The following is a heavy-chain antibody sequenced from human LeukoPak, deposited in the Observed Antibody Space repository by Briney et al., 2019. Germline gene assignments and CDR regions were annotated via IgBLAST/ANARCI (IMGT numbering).Heavy chain of an antibody. Sequence: GESLKISCKGSGYSITSYWITWVRQVAGKGLEWMGRIDPSDSYNNYSPSFQGHVTISADKSISTAYLQWSSLKASDTAMYYCARHVWNALDYWGQGTLVTVSS. CDR1: GYSITSYW. D-gene: IGHD1-1*01. CDR3: ARHVWNALDY. CDR2: IDPSDSYN. J-gene: IGHJ4*02. V-gene: IGHV5-10-1*01.